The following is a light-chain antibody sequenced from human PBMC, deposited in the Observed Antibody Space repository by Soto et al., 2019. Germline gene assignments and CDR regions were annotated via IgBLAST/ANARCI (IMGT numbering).Light chain of an antibody. CDR2: GNS. J-gene: IGLJ2*01. Sequence: QSVLTQPPSVSGAPGQRVTISCTGSSSNIGAGYDVHWYQQLPGTAPKLLIYGNSNRPSGVPDRSSGSKSGTSASLAITGLQAEDEADYYCQSYDSSLSVVFGGGTNLTVL. CDR1: SSNIGAGYD. V-gene: IGLV1-40*01. CDR3: QSYDSSLSVV.